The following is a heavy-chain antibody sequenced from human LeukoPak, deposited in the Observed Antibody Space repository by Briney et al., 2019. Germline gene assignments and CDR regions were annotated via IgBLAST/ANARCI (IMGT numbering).Heavy chain of an antibody. V-gene: IGHV3-23*01. D-gene: IGHD3-22*01. J-gene: IGHJ3*02. CDR3: AKGYYYDSSGYGRDFDI. CDR2: ISGGGGST. CDR1: GFTFSSYG. Sequence: GGTLRLSCAASGFTFSSYGMSWVRQAPGKGLEWVSAISGGGGSTYYADSAKGRFTISRDNSKNTLYLQMNSLRAEDTAVYFCAKGYYYDSSGYGRDFDIWGQGTMVTVSS.